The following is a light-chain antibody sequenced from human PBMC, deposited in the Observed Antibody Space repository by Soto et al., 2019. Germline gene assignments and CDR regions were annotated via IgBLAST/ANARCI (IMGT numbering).Light chain of an antibody. CDR2: GAS. V-gene: IGKV3-20*01. CDR1: QSVSSSY. CDR3: QQYGSSPRT. J-gene: IGKJ1*01. Sequence: EIVLTQSPGTLSSSPGETATLSCRASQSVSSSYLAWYQKKPGQAPRLLIYGASSRATGIPDRFSGSGSGTDFNLTISRLETEEFAVYYCQQYGSSPRTFGQGTKVEIK.